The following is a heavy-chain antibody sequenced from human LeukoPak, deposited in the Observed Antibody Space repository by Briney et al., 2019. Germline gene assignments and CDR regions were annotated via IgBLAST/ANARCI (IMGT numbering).Heavy chain of an antibody. CDR1: GFAFGGFA. D-gene: IGHD4-17*01. CDR3: ARGRGGDYVPSRFDY. V-gene: IGHV3-23*01. J-gene: IGHJ4*02. CDR2: ISGSGGNT. Sequence: GGSLRLSCSASGFAFGGFAMGWVRQAPGKGLEWVSSISGSGGNTYHADSVEGRFTVSRDNSKNTLYLQMNSLRAEDTALYYCARGRGGDYVPSRFDYWGQGTLVTVSS.